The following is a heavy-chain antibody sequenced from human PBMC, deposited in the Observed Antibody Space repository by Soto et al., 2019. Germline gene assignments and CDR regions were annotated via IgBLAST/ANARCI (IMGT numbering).Heavy chain of an antibody. J-gene: IGHJ3*02. CDR1: GFTFSDYY. V-gene: IGHV3-11*06. D-gene: IGHD2-15*01. CDR3: ARDLCSGGSCYSNAFDI. CDR2: ISSSSSYT. Sequence: QVQLVESGGGLVKPGGSLRLSCAASGFTFSDYYMSWIRQAPGKGLEWVSYISSSSSYTNYADSVKGRFTISGDNAKNSLYLQMNGLRAEDTAVYYCARDLCSGGSCYSNAFDIWGQGTMVTVSS.